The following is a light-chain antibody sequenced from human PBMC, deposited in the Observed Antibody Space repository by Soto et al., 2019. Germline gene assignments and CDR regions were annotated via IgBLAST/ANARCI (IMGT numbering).Light chain of an antibody. CDR2: DVS. CDR1: SGDVGAYNY. J-gene: IGLJ2*01. Sequence: QSVLTQPASVSGSPGQSITISWTGTSGDVGAYNYVSWYQHYPGRAPKLMIYDVSNRPSGVSDRFSGSKSGSTASLTTSGLQAEDESDYYCSSYTSSNTVLFGGGTKLTVL. V-gene: IGLV2-14*03. CDR3: SSYTSSNTVL.